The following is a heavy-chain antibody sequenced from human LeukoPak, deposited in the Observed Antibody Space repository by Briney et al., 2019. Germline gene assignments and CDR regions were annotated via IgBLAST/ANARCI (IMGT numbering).Heavy chain of an antibody. CDR2: IDRKRGLT. J-gene: IGHJ4*02. CDR3: ARDFPHRRFDI. CDR1: GYTLRDLY. V-gene: IGHV1-2*06. Sequence: ASVKVSCRVSGYTLRDLYIHCVRHAPGEGVECMGHIDRKRGLTQSVEHFLGQITITRDTSIATAYLELNSLASDDQAVYYCARDFPHRRFDIWGQGTLVTVSS.